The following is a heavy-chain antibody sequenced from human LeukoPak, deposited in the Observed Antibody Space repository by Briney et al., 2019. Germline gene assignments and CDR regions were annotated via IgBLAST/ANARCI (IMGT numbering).Heavy chain of an antibody. CDR2: IIPILGIA. CDR3: ARDSVESWSYGMDV. CDR1: GGTFSSYA. D-gene: IGHD3-10*01. V-gene: IGHV1-69*04. J-gene: IGHJ6*02. Sequence: GASVKVSCKASGGTFSSYAISWVRQAPGQGLEWMGRIIPILGIANYAQKFRGRVTITADKSTSTAYMELSSLRSEDTAVYYCARDSVESWSYGMDVWGQGTTVTVSS.